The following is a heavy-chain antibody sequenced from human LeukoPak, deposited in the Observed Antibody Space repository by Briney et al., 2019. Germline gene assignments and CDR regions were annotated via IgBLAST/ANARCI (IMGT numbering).Heavy chain of an antibody. V-gene: IGHV3-23*01. J-gene: IGHJ4*02. CDR2: ISGGGGGT. CDR3: VKGGLPAYSFDF. Sequence: GGSLRLSCAASGFTFNNYAMNWVRQAPGKGLEWISGISGGGGGTYYPDSVRGRFTISRDNSKNTLYLQMHSLRAEDTAVYYCVKGGLPAYSFDFWGQGTLVTVSS. CDR1: GFTFNNYA.